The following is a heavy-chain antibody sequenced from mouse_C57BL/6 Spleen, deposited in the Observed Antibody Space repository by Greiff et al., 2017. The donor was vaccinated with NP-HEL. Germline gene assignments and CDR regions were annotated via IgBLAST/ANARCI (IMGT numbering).Heavy chain of an antibody. J-gene: IGHJ3*01. CDR1: GYTFTSYW. Sequence: VQLQQSGAELAKPGASVKLSCKASGYTFTSYWMHWVKQRPGQGLEWIGYINPSSGYTKYNQKFKDKATLTADKSSSTAYMQLSSLPYEDSAVYYSAESVQDVMVTPFAYWGQGTLVTVSA. V-gene: IGHV1-7*01. CDR2: INPSSGYT. D-gene: IGHD2-3*01. CDR3: AESVQDVMVTPFAY.